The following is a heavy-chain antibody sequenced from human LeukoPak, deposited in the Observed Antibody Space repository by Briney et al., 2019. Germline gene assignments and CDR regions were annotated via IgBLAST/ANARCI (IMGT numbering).Heavy chain of an antibody. CDR1: GGSISGYW. V-gene: IGHV4-59*01. Sequence: SETLSLTCTVSGGSISGYWCSWIRQPPGKGLEWIGYIYYSGGTNYHPSLSSRVTMSVDTSKSQFSLKLSSVTAADTAVYYCAIGDTRGNDIWGQGTMVTVSS. CDR3: AIGDTRGNDI. J-gene: IGHJ3*02. D-gene: IGHD1-26*01. CDR2: IYYSGGT.